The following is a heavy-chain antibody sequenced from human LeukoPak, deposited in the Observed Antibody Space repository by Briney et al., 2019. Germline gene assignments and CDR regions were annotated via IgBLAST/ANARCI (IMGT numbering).Heavy chain of an antibody. CDR3: TTQYYEILTGFS. CDR2: IKGNPDSGTT. J-gene: IGHJ4*02. V-gene: IGHV3-15*01. D-gene: IGHD3-9*01. CDR1: GFTFSSYW. Sequence: GGSLRLSCAASGFTFSSYWMSWVRQAPGKGLEWVGRIKGNPDSGTTAYATPVKGRFIVSRDDSRNTVYLQMNSLKTEDTAVYYCTTQYYEILTGFSWGQGTLVTVSS.